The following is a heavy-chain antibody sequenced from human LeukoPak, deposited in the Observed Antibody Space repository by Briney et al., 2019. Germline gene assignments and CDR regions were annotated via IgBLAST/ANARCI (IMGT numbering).Heavy chain of an antibody. CDR1: GYSFTNYW. V-gene: IGHV5-51*01. D-gene: IGHD5-24*01. CDR3: ARRPGPIETATSPFDY. Sequence: GESLKISCKGSGYSFTNYWIGWVRQMPGKGLEWMGIIYPGDSDTRYSPSFQGQVTISADKSISTAYLQWSSLKASDTAMYYCARRPGPIETATSPFDYWGQGTLVTVSS. CDR2: IYPGDSDT. J-gene: IGHJ4*02.